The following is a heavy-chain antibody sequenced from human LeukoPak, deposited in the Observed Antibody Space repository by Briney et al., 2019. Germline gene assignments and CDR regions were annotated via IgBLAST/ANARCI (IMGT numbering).Heavy chain of an antibody. J-gene: IGHJ5*02. V-gene: IGHV4-34*01. CDR3: ARYVAVAGTIKWFDP. CDR1: GGSFSGSY. D-gene: IGHD6-19*01. Sequence: SETLSLTCAVYGGSFSGSYWSWLRQPPGKGLEWIGEINHSGGTNYNPSLKSRVTISVDTSKNQCSLKLSSVTAADTAVYYCARYVAVAGTIKWFDPWGQGTLVTVSS. CDR2: INHSGGT.